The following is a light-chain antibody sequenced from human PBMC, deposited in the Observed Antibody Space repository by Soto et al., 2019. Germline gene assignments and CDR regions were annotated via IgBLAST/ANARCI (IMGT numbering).Light chain of an antibody. CDR3: QTWDTGARVV. CDR2: LSSDGSH. Sequence: QPVLTQSPSASASLGASVKLTCTLSSGHSSYAIAWHQQQPEKGPRYLMKLSSDGSHSKGAGIPDRFSGSSAGAERYLTISSRQSEDEADYYCQTWDTGARVVFGGGTQLTV. CDR1: SGHSSYA. V-gene: IGLV4-69*01. J-gene: IGLJ2*01.